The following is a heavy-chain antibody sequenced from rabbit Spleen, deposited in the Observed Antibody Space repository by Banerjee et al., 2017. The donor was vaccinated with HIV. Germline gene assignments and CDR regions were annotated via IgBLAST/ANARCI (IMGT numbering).Heavy chain of an antibody. CDR2: IAGSGSGFT. J-gene: IGHJ6*01. Sequence: QSLEESGGGLVKPGASLTLTCTASGFSLSSGYDMCWVRQAPGKGLEWISCIAGSGSGFTYSATWAKGRFTCSKTSSTTVTLQMTSLTVADTATYFCARDTGTSFSTYGMDLWGPGTLVTVS. CDR1: GFSLSSGYD. V-gene: IGHV1S40*01. D-gene: IGHD7-1*01. CDR3: ARDTGTSFSTYGMDL.